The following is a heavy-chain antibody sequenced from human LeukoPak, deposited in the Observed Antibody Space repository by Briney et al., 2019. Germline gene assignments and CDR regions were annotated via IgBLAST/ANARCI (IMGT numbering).Heavy chain of an antibody. J-gene: IGHJ4*02. Sequence: SETLSLTCTVSGASISSYYWSWIRQPPGKGLEWLGYISYSGTTDYNPSLKSRVTLSVDTSKNHFSLKLSSVTAADTALYYCAREGGSHRDFDFWGQGILVTVSS. D-gene: IGHD1-26*01. CDR1: GASISSYY. CDR2: ISYSGTT. V-gene: IGHV4-59*01. CDR3: AREGGSHRDFDF.